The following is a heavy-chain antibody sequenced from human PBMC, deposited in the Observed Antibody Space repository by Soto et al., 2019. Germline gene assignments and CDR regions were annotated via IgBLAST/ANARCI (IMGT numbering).Heavy chain of an antibody. D-gene: IGHD2-2*01. CDR1: GYSFVSYW. CDR2: IYPADSDT. J-gene: IGHJ5*02. V-gene: IGHV5-51*03. CDR3: ARGRHPCSSTTCSRWFDP. Sequence: EVQLVQSGAEVKKPGESLKISCKGSGYSFVSYWIACVRQKPGKGLEWMGTIYPADSDTRYSPSFQGQVTISVDLSIRTAYLQWSSLRASDTAMYFCARGRHPCSSTTCSRWFDPWGQGTLVTVSS.